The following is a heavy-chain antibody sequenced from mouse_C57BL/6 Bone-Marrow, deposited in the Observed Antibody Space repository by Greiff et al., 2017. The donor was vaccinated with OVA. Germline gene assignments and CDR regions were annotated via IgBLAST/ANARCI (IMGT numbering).Heavy chain of an antibody. CDR1: GYTFTSYW. CDR3: ASYYGSRGDY. CDR2: IHPISGST. D-gene: IGHD1-1*01. J-gene: IGHJ2*01. Sequence: VQLQQPGAELVKPGASVKLSCKASGYTFTSYWMHWVKQRPGQGLEWIGMIHPISGSTNYNEKFKSKATLTVDKSSSTAYMQLSSLTSEDSAVYYCASYYGSRGDYWGQGTTLTVSS. V-gene: IGHV1-64*01.